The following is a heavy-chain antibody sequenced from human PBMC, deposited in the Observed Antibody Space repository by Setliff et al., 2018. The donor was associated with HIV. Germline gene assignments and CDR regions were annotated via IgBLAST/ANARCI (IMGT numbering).Heavy chain of an antibody. CDR2: IYYSGST. D-gene: IGHD6-6*01. Sequence: SETLSLTCTVSGGSISSSSYYWGWIRQPPGKGLEWIGSIYYSGSTYYNPSLKSRVTISVDTSKNQFSLKLSSVTAADTAVYYCARGYSSSLGWFDPWGQGTPVTVS. J-gene: IGHJ5*02. CDR1: GGSISSSSYY. CDR3: ARGYSSSLGWFDP. V-gene: IGHV4-39*07.